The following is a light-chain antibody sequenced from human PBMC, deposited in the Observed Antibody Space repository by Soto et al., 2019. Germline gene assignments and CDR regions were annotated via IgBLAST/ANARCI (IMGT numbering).Light chain of an antibody. CDR3: SSYTSSSTVV. J-gene: IGLJ2*01. CDR1: SSDVGACNC. Sequence: QSALTQPASVSGSPGQSITISCTGTSSDVGACNCVSWYQQHPGKAPKLMIYEGSKRPSGVSNRFSGSKSGNTASLTISGLQAEDGADYYCSSYTSSSTVVFGGGTKVTVL. V-gene: IGLV2-14*01. CDR2: EGS.